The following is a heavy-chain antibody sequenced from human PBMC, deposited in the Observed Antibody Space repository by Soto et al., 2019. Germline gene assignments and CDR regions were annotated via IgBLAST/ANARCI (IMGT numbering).Heavy chain of an antibody. Sequence: GGSLRLSSAASEFSFSTYAVTWVRQAPGKALECVSAISASRDSAYHGASPKSRFTNSRDNSKNILYLQMNSLRAEETAVYYCAKDLLGYYYDSSGYYSIFDYWGRGTLVTVSS. V-gene: IGHV3-23*01. CDR1: EFSFSTYA. J-gene: IGHJ4*02. CDR3: AKDLLGYYYDSSGYYSIFDY. D-gene: IGHD3-22*01. CDR2: ISASRDSA.